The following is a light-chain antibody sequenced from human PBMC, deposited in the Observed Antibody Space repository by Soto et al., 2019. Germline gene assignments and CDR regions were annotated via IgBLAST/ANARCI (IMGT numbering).Light chain of an antibody. Sequence: QSVLTQPASVSGSRGQSITISCTGTSSDIGRYNLVSWYQQHPGKAPKLIIYEDIERPSGVSDRFSGSKSGNTASLTISGLQTEDEADYYCCSYAGGASVVFGGGTKLTVL. CDR2: EDI. CDR1: SSDIGRYNL. CDR3: CSYAGGASVV. V-gene: IGLV2-23*01. J-gene: IGLJ2*01.